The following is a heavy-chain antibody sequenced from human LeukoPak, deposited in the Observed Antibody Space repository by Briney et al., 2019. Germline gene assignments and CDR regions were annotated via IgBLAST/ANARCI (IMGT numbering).Heavy chain of an antibody. J-gene: IGHJ4*02. CDR3: ARDRGVSCYPRCRFDY. CDR2: IFPIFGTA. CDR1: GGTFSSYA. Sequence: ASVKVSCKASGGTFSSYAISWVRQAPGQGLEWLRGIFPIFGTANYAQKFQGRVTITADESTSTAYMELSSLRSEDTAVYYCARDRGVSCYPRCRFDYWGQGTLVTVSS. D-gene: IGHD2-15*01. V-gene: IGHV1-69*01.